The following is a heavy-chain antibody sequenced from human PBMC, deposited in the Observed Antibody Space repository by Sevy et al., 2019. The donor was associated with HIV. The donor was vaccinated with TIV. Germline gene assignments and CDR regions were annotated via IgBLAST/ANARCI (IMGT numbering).Heavy chain of an antibody. D-gene: IGHD7-27*01. Sequence: ASVKVSCKASGYTFTSYGISWVRQAPGQGLEWMGWISAYNGNTNYAQKLQGRVTMTTDTSTSTAYMELRSLRSDDTAVYYCARVVSVLGRVHKRNWFDPWGQGTLVTVSS. CDR3: ARVVSVLGRVHKRNWFDP. CDR2: ISAYNGNT. V-gene: IGHV1-18*01. J-gene: IGHJ5*02. CDR1: GYTFTSYG.